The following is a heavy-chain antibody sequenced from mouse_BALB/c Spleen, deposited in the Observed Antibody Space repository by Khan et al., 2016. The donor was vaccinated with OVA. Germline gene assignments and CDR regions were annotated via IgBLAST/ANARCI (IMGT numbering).Heavy chain of an antibody. D-gene: IGHD2-14*01. CDR3: ARAYYRYDGYYAMDY. Sequence: QVQLKQSGPGLVAPSQSLSITCTVSGFSLSRYNIHWVRQPPGKGLEWLGMIWGGGGTDYNSTLKSRLSISKDNSKSQVFLKMKSLQTDDSAMYYCARAYYRYDGYYAMDYWCQGTSVTVSS. V-gene: IGHV2-6-4*01. CDR1: GFSLSRYN. CDR2: IWGGGGT. J-gene: IGHJ4*01.